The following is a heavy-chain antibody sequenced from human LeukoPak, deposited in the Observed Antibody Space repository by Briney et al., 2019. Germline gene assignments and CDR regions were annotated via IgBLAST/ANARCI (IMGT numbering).Heavy chain of an antibody. D-gene: IGHD3-3*01. Sequence: PSETLSLTCTVSGGSISSSSYYWGWIRQPPGKGLEWVSAISGSGGSTYYADSVKGRFTISRDNSKNTLYLQMNSLRAEDTAVYYCAKGYNYDFWSGYVYYFDYWGQGTLVTVSS. CDR2: ISGSGGST. V-gene: IGHV3-23*01. CDR3: AKGYNYDFWSGYVYYFDY. J-gene: IGHJ4*02. CDR1: GGSISSSSYY.